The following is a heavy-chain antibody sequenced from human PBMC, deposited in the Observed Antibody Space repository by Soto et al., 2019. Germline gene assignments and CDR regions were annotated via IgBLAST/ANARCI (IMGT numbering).Heavy chain of an antibody. D-gene: IGHD3-22*01. Sequence: ASVRVSCKASGYSLTSYDINWVRQATGQGLEWMGWMNPNSGNTGYAQKFQGRVTITRNTSTSTAYMELSSLRSEDTAVYYCAIWYYDDSSGYLVYWGQGTLVTVSS. CDR1: GYSLTSYD. V-gene: IGHV1-8*01. J-gene: IGHJ4*02. CDR2: MNPNSGNT. CDR3: AIWYYDDSSGYLVY.